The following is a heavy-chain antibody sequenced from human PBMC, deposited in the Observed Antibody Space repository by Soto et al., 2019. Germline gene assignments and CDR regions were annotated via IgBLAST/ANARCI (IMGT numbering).Heavy chain of an antibody. Sequence: PSQTLSLTCAISGDSVSSNSAAWNLIRHSPSRGLEWLGRTWYRSKWYDDYAVSGKSVITSKPDRANNELSLQGNSVAPKDTAGYXCARELGSSRSEDDFDIWGQGTMVTVSS. CDR2: TWYRSKWYD. D-gene: IGHD6-13*01. CDR3: ARELGSSRSEDDFDI. J-gene: IGHJ3*02. V-gene: IGHV6-1*01. CDR1: GDSVSSNSAA.